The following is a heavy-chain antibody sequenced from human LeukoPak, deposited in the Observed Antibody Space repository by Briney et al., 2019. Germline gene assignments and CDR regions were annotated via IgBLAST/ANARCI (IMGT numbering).Heavy chain of an antibody. CDR1: GFTFSNAW. J-gene: IGHJ2*01. D-gene: IGHD4-17*01. Sequence: PGGSLRLSCAASGFTFSNAWMSWVRQAPGKGLEWVGRIKSKTDGGTTDYAAPVKGRFTISRDDSKNTLYLQMNSLKTEDTAVYYCTTVDYGDYWYFDLWGRGTLVTVSS. CDR2: IKSKTDGGTT. CDR3: TTVDYGDYWYFDL. V-gene: IGHV3-15*01.